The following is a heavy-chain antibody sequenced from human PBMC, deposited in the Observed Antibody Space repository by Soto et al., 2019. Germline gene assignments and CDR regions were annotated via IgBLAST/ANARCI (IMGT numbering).Heavy chain of an antibody. V-gene: IGHV4-61*08. J-gene: IGHJ4*02. D-gene: IGHD4-17*01. CDR3: ARCYGGTLDY. Sequence: PSETLSLTCAVSGGSISSGGYSWSWIRQPPGKGLEWIGYIYYSGSTNYNPSLKSRVTISVDTSKNQFSLKLSSVTAADTAVYYCARCYGGTLDYWGQGTLVTVSS. CDR2: IYYSGST. CDR1: GGSISSGGYS.